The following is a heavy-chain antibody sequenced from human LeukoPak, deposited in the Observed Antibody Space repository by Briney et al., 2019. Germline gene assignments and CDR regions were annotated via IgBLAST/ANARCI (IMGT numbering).Heavy chain of an antibody. V-gene: IGHV1-18*01. J-gene: IGHJ4*02. Sequence: GASVKVSCKASGYTFTSYGITWVRQAPGQGLEWMGWISAYNGHTKYAQELQGRVTMTTDKSTSTAYMELRSLRSDDTAVYYCARETYYASGRLYNRIDYWGQGTLVTVSS. CDR1: GYTFTSYG. CDR3: ARETYYASGRLYNRIDY. CDR2: ISAYNGHT. D-gene: IGHD3-10*01.